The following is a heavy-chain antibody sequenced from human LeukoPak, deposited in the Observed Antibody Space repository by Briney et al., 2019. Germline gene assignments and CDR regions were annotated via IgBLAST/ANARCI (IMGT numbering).Heavy chain of an antibody. D-gene: IGHD3-22*01. V-gene: IGHV4-39*07. CDR1: GGSISSSSYY. CDR2: IYYSGST. CDR3: ERMITDAFDI. J-gene: IGHJ3*02. Sequence: PSETLSLTCTVSGGSISSSSYYWGWIRQPPGKGLEWIGSIYYSGSTYYNPSLKSRVTISVDTSKNQFSLKLSSVTAADTAVYYCERMITDAFDIWGQGTMVTVSS.